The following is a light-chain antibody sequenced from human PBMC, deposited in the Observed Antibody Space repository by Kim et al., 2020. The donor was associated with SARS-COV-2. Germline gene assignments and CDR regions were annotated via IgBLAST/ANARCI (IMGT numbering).Light chain of an antibody. Sequence: SYELTQPPSVSVSPGQTASITCSGDKLGDKYACWYQQKPGQSPVLVIYQDSKRPSGIPERFSGSNSGNIATLTISGTQAMDEADYYCQAWDSSILVFGGGTQLTVL. J-gene: IGLJ2*01. CDR3: QAWDSSILV. CDR1: KLGDKY. CDR2: QDS. V-gene: IGLV3-1*01.